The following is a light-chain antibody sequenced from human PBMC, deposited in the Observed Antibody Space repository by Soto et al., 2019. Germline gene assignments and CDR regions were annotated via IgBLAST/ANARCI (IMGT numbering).Light chain of an antibody. CDR2: GAS. Sequence: EIALTQSPGTLSLSPGERATLSCRASQTLNSGYLAWYQQNPGQAPRLLIYGASNRATGIPDRFSGSGSGTDFTLTISRLEPEDSAVYYCQQYGSAPYTSGQGTKLEIK. CDR3: QQYGSAPYT. J-gene: IGKJ2*01. V-gene: IGKV3-20*01. CDR1: QTLNSGY.